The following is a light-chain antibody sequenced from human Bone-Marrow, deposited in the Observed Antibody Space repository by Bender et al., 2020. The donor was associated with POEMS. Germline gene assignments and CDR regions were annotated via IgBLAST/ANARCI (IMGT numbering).Light chain of an antibody. CDR2: YDS. CDR1: NIGSQS. V-gene: IGLV3-21*01. J-gene: IGLJ1*01. Sequence: SYVLIQPPSVSVAPGKTATITCGANNIGSQSVHWHQQKPGQAPILVIFYDSDRPSGIPERFSGSNSGSTATLTISGVEAGDEADYYCSSYSTTSRTLDFGPGTQVTVV. CDR3: SSYSTTSRTLD.